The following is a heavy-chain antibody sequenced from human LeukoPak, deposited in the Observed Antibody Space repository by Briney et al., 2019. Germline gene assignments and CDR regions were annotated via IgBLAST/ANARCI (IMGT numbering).Heavy chain of an antibody. Sequence: GGSLRLSCAASGFTFSSYWMHWVRQAPGKGLVWVSRINSDGSSTSYADSVKGRFTIPRDNAKNTLYLQMNSLRAEDTAVYYCARDSPGGGNYPDYWGQGTLVTVSS. J-gene: IGHJ4*02. CDR2: INSDGSST. CDR3: ARDSPGGGNYPDY. V-gene: IGHV3-74*01. D-gene: IGHD4-23*01. CDR1: GFTFSSYW.